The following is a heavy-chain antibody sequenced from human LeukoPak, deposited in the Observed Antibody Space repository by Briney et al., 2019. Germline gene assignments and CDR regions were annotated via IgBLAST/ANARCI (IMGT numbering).Heavy chain of an antibody. V-gene: IGHV4-59*01. J-gene: IGHJ3*02. CDR2: IYYSGST. CDR3: ARSDVILTGYAFDI. D-gene: IGHD3-9*01. Sequence: SETLSLTCTVSGGSISSYYWSWIRQPPGKGLEWIGYIYYSGSTNYNPSLKSRVTISVDTSKNQLSLKLRSVTAADTAVYYCARSDVILTGYAFDIWGQGTMVTVSS. CDR1: GGSISSYY.